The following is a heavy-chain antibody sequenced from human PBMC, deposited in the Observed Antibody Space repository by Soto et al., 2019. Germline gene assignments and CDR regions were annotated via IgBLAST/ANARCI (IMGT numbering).Heavy chain of an antibody. D-gene: IGHD6-6*01. V-gene: IGHV4-34*01. CDR1: GGSFSGYY. Sequence: QVQLQQWGAGLLKPSETLSLTCAVYGGSFSGYYWSWIRQPPGKGLEWIGEINHSGSTNYNPSLKSRVTISVDTSKNQFSLKLSSVAAADTAVYYCATHARQPVPTFDYWGQGTLVTVSS. J-gene: IGHJ4*02. CDR3: ATHARQPVPTFDY. CDR2: INHSGST.